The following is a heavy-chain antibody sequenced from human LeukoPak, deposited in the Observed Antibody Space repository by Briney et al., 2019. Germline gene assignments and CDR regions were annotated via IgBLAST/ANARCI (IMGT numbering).Heavy chain of an antibody. CDR2: MDPISGNT. Sequence: GASVKVSCKASGYTFTSYDINWVRQATGQGLEWMGWMDPISGNTGHAQKFQGRVTMTRDTSISTAYMELSSLRSEDTAVYYCARDSNWYPIDCWGQGTLVTVSS. CDR3: ARDSNWYPIDC. D-gene: IGHD6-13*01. CDR1: GYTFTSYD. V-gene: IGHV1-8*02. J-gene: IGHJ4*02.